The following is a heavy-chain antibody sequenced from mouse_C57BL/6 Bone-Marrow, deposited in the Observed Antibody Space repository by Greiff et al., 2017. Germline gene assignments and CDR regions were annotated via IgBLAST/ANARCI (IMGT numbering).Heavy chain of an antibody. CDR1: GFTFSSYT. D-gene: IGHD4-1*01. CDR3: ARRPYNWAWFAY. CDR2: ISGGGGNT. Sequence: EVKLMESGGGLVKPGGSLKLSCAASGFTFSSYTMSWVRQTPEKRLEWVATISGGGGNTYYPDSVKGRFTISRDNAKNTLYLQMSSLRSEDTALYYCARRPYNWAWFAYWGQGTLVTVSA. V-gene: IGHV5-9*01. J-gene: IGHJ3*01.